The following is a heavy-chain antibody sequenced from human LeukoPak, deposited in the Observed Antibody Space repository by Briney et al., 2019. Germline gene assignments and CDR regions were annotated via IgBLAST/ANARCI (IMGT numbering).Heavy chain of an antibody. D-gene: IGHD2-2*01. CDR3: AKDKAEYQLLAFDY. J-gene: IGHJ4*02. Sequence: PGGSLRLSCAASGFTFIRYGMTWVRQAPGKGLEWVSTISAGAGTTYYADSVKGRFTISRDNSENTLYLQMNSLRAEDTAVYYCAKDKAEYQLLAFDYWGQGTLVTVSS. V-gene: IGHV3-23*01. CDR2: ISAGAGTT. CDR1: GFTFIRYG.